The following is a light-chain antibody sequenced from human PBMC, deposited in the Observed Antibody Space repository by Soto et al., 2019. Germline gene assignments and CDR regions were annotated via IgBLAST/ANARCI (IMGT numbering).Light chain of an antibody. CDR1: SSDVGGYNY. CDR3: RSYTSSRTSPVRV. V-gene: IGLV2-14*01. J-gene: IGLJ1*01. Sequence: QSALTQPASVSGSPGQSITISCTGTSSDVGGYNYVSWYQQHPGKAPKLMIYEVSKRPSGVSNRFSGSKSGNTASLTISGLPAEDEADYYCRSYTSSRTSPVRVFGTGTKLTVL. CDR2: EVS.